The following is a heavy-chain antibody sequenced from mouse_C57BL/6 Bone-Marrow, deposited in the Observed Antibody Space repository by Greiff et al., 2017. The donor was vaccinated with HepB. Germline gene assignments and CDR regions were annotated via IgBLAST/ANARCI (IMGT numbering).Heavy chain of an antibody. V-gene: IGHV1-64*01. CDR3: AISSYYYGPYAMDY. Sequence: VQLQQPGAELVKPGASVKLSCKASGYTFTSYWMHWVKQRPGQGLEWIGMIHPNSGSTNYNEKFKSKATLTVDKSSSTAYMQLSSLTSEDSAVYYCAISSYYYGPYAMDYWGQGTSVTVSS. D-gene: IGHD1-1*01. J-gene: IGHJ4*01. CDR2: IHPNSGST. CDR1: GYTFTSYW.